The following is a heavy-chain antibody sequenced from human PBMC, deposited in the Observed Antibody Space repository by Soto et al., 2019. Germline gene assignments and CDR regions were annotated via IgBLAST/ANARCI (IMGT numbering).Heavy chain of an antibody. CDR1: GGSISSYY. D-gene: IGHD3-10*01. CDR2: IYYSGST. CDR3: ARVKGPVVLDY. J-gene: IGHJ4*02. V-gene: IGHV4-59*06. Sequence: SETLSLTCTVSGGSISSYYWSWIRQPPGKGLEWIGYIYYSGSTYYNPSLKSRVTISVDTSKNQFSLKLSSVTAADTAVYYCARVKGPVVLDYWGQGTLVTVSS.